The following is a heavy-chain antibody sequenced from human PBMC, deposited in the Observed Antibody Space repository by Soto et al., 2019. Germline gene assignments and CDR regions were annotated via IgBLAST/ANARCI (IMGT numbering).Heavy chain of an antibody. D-gene: IGHD3-10*01. V-gene: IGHV1-69*02. CDR2: IIPIAAIA. Sequence: QVQLVQSGAEVKKPGSSVKVSCKASGGTFSRYTINWVRQAPGQGLEWMGRIIPIAAIANYTQKFQGRVTITVDKSSTTAYMELSSLRSDDMAVYYCARGSTIVRGAPSWFDPWGQGTLVTVSS. CDR3: ARGSTIVRGAPSWFDP. CDR1: GGTFSRYT. J-gene: IGHJ5*02.